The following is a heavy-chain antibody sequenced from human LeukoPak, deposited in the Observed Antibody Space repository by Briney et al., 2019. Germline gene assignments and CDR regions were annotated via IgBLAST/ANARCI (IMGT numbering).Heavy chain of an antibody. D-gene: IGHD3-22*01. V-gene: IGHV3-74*01. J-gene: IGHJ4*02. Sequence: GGSLRLSCAASGFTFRSSWMHWVRQGPGKGQVWVSRINNDGSATTYADSVKGRFTISRDTAKNTVFLQMNSLRAEDTAVYYCARDNYDSSGYYFDWGQGTLVTVSS. CDR2: INNDGSAT. CDR3: ARDNYDSSGYYFD. CDR1: GFTFRSSW.